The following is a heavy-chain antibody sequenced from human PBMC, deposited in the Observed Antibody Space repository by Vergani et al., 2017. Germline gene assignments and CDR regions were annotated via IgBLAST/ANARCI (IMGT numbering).Heavy chain of an antibody. V-gene: IGHV3-30*02. D-gene: IGHD6-19*01. J-gene: IGHJ6*02. CDR1: GFTFSSYG. Sequence: QVQLVESGGGVVQPGGSLRLSCAASGFTFSSYGMHWVRPAPGKGLEWVAFIRYEGSNKYYADSVKGRFTISRDNSKNTLYLQMNSLRAEDTAVYYCAKVSPSSGWYLRKDYYYYGMDVWGQGTTVTVSS. CDR3: AKVSPSSGWYLRKDYYYYGMDV. CDR2: IRYEGSNK.